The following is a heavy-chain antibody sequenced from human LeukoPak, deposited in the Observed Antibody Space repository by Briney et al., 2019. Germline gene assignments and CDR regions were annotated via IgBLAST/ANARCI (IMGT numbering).Heavy chain of an antibody. J-gene: IGHJ4*02. D-gene: IGHD5-12*01. CDR2: INAGNGNT. CDR3: ARVRGYSGYDRFDY. CDR1: GYTFTSYA. V-gene: IGHV1-3*01. Sequence: ASVKVSCKASGYTFTSYAMHWVRHAPGQRLEWMGWINAGNGNTKYSQKFQGRVTITRDTSASTAYMELSSLRSEDTAVYYCARVRGYSGYDRFDYWGQGTLVTVSS.